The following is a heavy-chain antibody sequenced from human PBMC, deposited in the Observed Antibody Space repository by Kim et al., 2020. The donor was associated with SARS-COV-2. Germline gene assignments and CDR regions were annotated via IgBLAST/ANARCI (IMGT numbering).Heavy chain of an antibody. J-gene: IGHJ4*02. V-gene: IGHV3-23*01. CDR3: AKGRIAAAGTFDY. D-gene: IGHD6-13*01. Sequence: ANSGTGRLTISTDNSKNTLYLQMDSLRAEDTAVYYCAKGRIAAAGTFDYWGQGTLVTVSS.